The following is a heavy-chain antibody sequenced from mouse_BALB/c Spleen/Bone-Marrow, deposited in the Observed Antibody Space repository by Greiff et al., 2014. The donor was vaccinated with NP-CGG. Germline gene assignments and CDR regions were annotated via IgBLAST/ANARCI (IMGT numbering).Heavy chain of an antibody. CDR3: ARGAY. V-gene: IGHV1-18*01. CDR2: INPYNGGT. J-gene: IGHJ3*01. CDR1: GYSFTGYT. Sequence: VQLQQSGPELVKPGASMKISCKASGYSFTGYTMNWVKQSHGENLEWIGLINPYNGGTSYNQKFKGKATLTVDKSSSTAYMELLSLTSEDSAVYYCARGAYWGQGTLVTVSA.